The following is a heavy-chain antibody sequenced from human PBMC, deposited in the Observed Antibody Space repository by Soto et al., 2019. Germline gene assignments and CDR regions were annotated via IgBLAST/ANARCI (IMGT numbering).Heavy chain of an antibody. Sequence: SVKVSCKASGGTFSSYAISWVRQAPGQGLEWMGGIIPIFGTANYAQKFQGRVTITADKSTSTAYMELSSLRSEDTAVYYCARAPYDSSGYRNSHYYYYYGMDVWGQGTTVTVSS. CDR2: IIPIFGTA. J-gene: IGHJ6*02. V-gene: IGHV1-69*06. D-gene: IGHD3-22*01. CDR1: GGTFSSYA. CDR3: ARAPYDSSGYRNSHYYYYYGMDV.